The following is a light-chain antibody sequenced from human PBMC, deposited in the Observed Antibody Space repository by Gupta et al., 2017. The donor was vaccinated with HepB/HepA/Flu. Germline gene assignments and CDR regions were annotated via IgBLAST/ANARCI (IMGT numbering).Light chain of an antibody. CDR1: QAIAHY. J-gene: IGKJ1*01. CDR3: QQYNNSPWT. CDR2: AAS. V-gene: IGKV1-16*01. Sequence: QMTQSPSSLSASVGDSVTITCRASQAIAHYLVWFQQKPGKAPKSLIYAASNLQSGVPSRFSGSGSGTDFTLTISNLQPEDFATYYCQQYNNSPWTFGQGTKVEMK.